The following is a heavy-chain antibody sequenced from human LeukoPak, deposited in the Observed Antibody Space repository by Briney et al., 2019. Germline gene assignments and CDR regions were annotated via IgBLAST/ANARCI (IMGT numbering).Heavy chain of an antibody. J-gene: IGHJ3*02. CDR3: ARVKLYDAFDI. D-gene: IGHD6-6*01. CDR2: IYYSGST. Sequence: PSETLSLTCTVSGGSISSGGYYWSWIRQHPGKGLEWIGYIYYSGSTYYNPSLKSRVTISVDTSKNQFSLKLSSVTAADTAAYYCARVKLYDAFDIWGQGTMVTVSS. V-gene: IGHV4-31*03. CDR1: GGSISSGGYY.